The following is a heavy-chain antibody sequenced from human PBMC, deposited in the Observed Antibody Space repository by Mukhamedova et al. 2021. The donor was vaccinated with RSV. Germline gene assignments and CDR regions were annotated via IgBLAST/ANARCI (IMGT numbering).Heavy chain of an antibody. CDR2: GGTT. CDR3: TASTRLVRGSIKHFDY. D-gene: IGHD3-10*01. Sequence: GGTTDYATPVKGRFTVSRDDSENTLYLQMNSLKTEDTAVYYCTASTRLVRGSIKHFDYWGQGTLVTVSS. V-gene: IGHV3-15*01. J-gene: IGHJ4*02.